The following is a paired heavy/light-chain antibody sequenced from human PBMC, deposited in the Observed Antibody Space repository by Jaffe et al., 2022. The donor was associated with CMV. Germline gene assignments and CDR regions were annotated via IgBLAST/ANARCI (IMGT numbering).Light chain of an antibody. V-gene: IGKV1-39*01. CDR3: QQSYSTPWT. J-gene: IGKJ1*01. Sequence: DIQMTQSPSSLSASVGDRVTITCRASQSISSYLNWYQRKPGKAPKLLIYAASSLQSGVPSRFSGSGSGTDFTLTISSLQPEDFATYYCQQSYSTPWTFGQGTKVEIK. CDR2: AAS. CDR1: QSISSY.
Heavy chain of an antibody. J-gene: IGHJ4*02. CDR1: GYTFTSYG. D-gene: IGHD3-10*01. V-gene: IGHV1-18*04. Sequence: QVQLVQSGAEVKKPGASVKVSCKASGYTFTSYGISWVRQAPGQGLEWMGWINAYNGNTNYAQKLQGRVTMTTDTSTSTAYMELRSLRSDDTAVYYCARGTYYYGSGSRYYFDYWGQGTLVTVSS. CDR2: INAYNGNT. CDR3: ARGTYYYGSGSRYYFDY.